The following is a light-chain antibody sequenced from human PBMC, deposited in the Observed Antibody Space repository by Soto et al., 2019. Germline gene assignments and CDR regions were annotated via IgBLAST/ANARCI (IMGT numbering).Light chain of an antibody. CDR1: QSVSSTY. CDR2: DAS. J-gene: IGKJ3*01. CDR3: QQYGSSPGLFP. V-gene: IGKV3-20*01. Sequence: EIVLSQSPGTLSLSRGGIATLSCRSSQSVSSTYLAWYQHKPGQAPRLLIYDASSRATGIPDRYSGSGSGTDLTLTISRLEPEDIAVYYCQQYGSSPGLFPVGPGTKVDIK.